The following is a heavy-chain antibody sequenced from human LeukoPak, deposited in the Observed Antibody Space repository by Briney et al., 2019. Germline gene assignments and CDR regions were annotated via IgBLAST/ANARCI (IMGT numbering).Heavy chain of an antibody. V-gene: IGHV3-21*04. D-gene: IGHD3-3*01. J-gene: IGHJ4*02. CDR1: GFTFSTYS. CDR3: ARDYDFWSGYLDY. CDR2: ISSSSRNT. Sequence: GGSLRLSCAVSGFTFSTYSMTWVRQAPGKGLEWVSSISSSSRNTYYTDSVKGRFTISRDNAKNSLYLQMNSLRAEDTAVYYCARDYDFWSGYLDYWGQGTLVTVSS.